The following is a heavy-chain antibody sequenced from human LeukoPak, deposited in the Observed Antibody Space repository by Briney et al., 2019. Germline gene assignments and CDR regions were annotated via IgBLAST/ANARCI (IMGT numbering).Heavy chain of an antibody. CDR3: ARQKEWLGTGGFDP. Sequence: GESLKISCKGSGYSFTSYWIGWVRQLPGKGLGWMGSFYPGDSDTRYSPSFQGQVTISADKSISTAYLQWSSLKASDTAMYYCARQKEWLGTGGFDPWGQGTLVTVSS. D-gene: IGHD1-1*01. CDR1: GYSFTSYW. V-gene: IGHV5-51*01. J-gene: IGHJ5*02. CDR2: FYPGDSDT.